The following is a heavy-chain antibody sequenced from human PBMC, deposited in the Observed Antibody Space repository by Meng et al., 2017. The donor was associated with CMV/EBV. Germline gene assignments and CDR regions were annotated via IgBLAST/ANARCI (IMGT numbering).Heavy chain of an antibody. CDR1: GFTFSNAW. V-gene: IGHV3-15*01. Sequence: GGSLRLSCAASGFTFSNAWMSWVRQAPGKGLEWVGRIKSKTDGGTTDYAAPVKGRFTISRDDSKNTLYLQMNSLRSEDTAVYYCARQNLGATHFDYWGQGTLVTVSS. CDR3: ARQNLGATHFDY. J-gene: IGHJ4*02. CDR2: IKSKTDGGTT. D-gene: IGHD1-26*01.